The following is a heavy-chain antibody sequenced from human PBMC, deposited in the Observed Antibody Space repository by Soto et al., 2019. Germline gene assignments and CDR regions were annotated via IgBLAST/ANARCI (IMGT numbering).Heavy chain of an antibody. CDR1: GFTFSSYG. D-gene: IGHD1-26*01. CDR3: AKEGGLSGSYYISSSYYFDY. CDR2: ISYGGSNT. J-gene: IGHJ4*02. Sequence: QVQLVESGGGVVQPGRSLRLSCVASGFTFSSYGMHWVRQAPGEGLEWVAIISYGGSNTYYADSVKGLFNISRDNSKNTLYLQMNSLWAEDTSVYYCAKEGGLSGSYYISSSYYFDYWGQGTLVTVSS. V-gene: IGHV3-30*18.